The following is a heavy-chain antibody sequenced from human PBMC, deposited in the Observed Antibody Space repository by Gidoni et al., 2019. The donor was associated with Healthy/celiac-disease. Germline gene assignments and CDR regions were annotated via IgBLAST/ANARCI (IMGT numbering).Heavy chain of an antibody. V-gene: IGHV3-33*01. CDR1: GFTFSSYG. Sequence: QVQLVETGGGVVQPGRSLRLSCAASGFTFSSYGMHWVRQAPGKGLEWVAVIWYDGSNKYYADSVKGRFTISRDNSKNTLYLQMNSLRAEDTAVYYCAREGQTTVVTQMIDYWGQGTLVTVSS. CDR2: IWYDGSNK. CDR3: AREGQTTVVTQMIDY. J-gene: IGHJ4*02. D-gene: IGHD4-17*01.